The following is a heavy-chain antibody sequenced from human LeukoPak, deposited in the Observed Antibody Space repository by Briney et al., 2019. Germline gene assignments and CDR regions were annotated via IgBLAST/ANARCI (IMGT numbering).Heavy chain of an antibody. J-gene: IGHJ4*02. CDR1: GFTFDDYA. D-gene: IGHD6-13*01. CDR2: ISWNSGSI. CDR3: AKDKGDIAAAGTPDY. V-gene: IGHV3-9*01. Sequence: GGSLRLSCAASGFTFDDYAMHWVRQAPGKGLEWVSGISWNSGSIGYADSVKGRFTISRDNAKNSLYLQMNSLRAEDTALYYCAKDKGDIAAAGTPDYWGQGTLVTVSS.